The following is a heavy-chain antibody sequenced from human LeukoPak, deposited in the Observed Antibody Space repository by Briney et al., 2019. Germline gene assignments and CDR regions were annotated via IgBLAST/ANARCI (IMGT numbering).Heavy chain of an antibody. CDR1: GYSFTVYY. V-gene: IGHV1-2*02. J-gene: IGHJ3*02. CDR2: INPSSGGT. Sequence: GASVKVSCKASGYSFTVYYMHWVRQVPGQGLEWMGWINPSSGGTKFAQKFQGRVTMTRDTSISTAYMELSRLRSDDTAVYCCAREDASAFDIWGQGTMVTVSS. CDR3: AREDASAFDI.